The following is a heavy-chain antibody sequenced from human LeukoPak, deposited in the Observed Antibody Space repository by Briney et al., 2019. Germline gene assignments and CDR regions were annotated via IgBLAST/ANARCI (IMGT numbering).Heavy chain of an antibody. Sequence: GGSLRLSCEASGFTFSNAWMNRVRQAPGKGLEWVANIRGDGSVNYLLDSVKGRFTISRDNVKNSLSLEMNNLRAEDTAVYYCSRDANYYDSSRHYFDAFDIWGQGTMVTVSS. CDR1: GFTFSNAW. D-gene: IGHD3-22*01. V-gene: IGHV3-7*01. CDR3: SRDANYYDSSRHYFDAFDI. CDR2: IRGDGSVN. J-gene: IGHJ3*02.